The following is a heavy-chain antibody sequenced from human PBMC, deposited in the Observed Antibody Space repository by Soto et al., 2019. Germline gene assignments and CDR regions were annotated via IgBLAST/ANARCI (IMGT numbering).Heavy chain of an antibody. CDR3: ARDLKRRLGELSLSVISPSDY. D-gene: IGHD3-16*02. Sequence: ASVKVSCKASGYTFTSYGISWVRQAPGQGLGWMGWISAYNGNTNYAQKLQGRVTMTTDTSTSTAYMELRSLRSDDTAVYYCARDLKRRLGELSLSVISPSDYWGQGTLVTVSS. J-gene: IGHJ4*02. V-gene: IGHV1-18*01. CDR1: GYTFTSYG. CDR2: ISAYNGNT.